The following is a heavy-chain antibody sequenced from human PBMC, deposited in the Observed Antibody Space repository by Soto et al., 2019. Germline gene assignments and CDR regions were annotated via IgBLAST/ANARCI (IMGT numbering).Heavy chain of an antibody. D-gene: IGHD4-17*01. Sequence: GGSLRLSCAASGFTFSSYGMHWVRQAPGKGLEWVAVISYDGSNKYYADSVKGRFTISRDNSKNTLYLQMNSLRAEDTAVYYCANDPTVWYGDSRGGAFDIWGQGTMVTVSS. V-gene: IGHV3-30*18. CDR3: ANDPTVWYGDSRGGAFDI. CDR1: GFTFSSYG. CDR2: ISYDGSNK. J-gene: IGHJ3*02.